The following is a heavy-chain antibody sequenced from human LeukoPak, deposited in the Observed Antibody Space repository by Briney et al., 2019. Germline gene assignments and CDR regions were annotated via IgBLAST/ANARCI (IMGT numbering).Heavy chain of an antibody. CDR2: IKTEGSST. J-gene: IGHJ4*02. D-gene: IGHD1-26*01. CDR1: GFTFSTYW. Sequence: GGSLRLSCAASGFTFSTYWMHWVRQAPGKGLVWVSRIKTEGSSTSYADSVKGRFTISRDNAKNTLYLQMNSLRAEDTAVYYCAAIEFSGSYYGYWGQGTLVTVSS. CDR3: AAIEFSGSYYGY. V-gene: IGHV3-74*01.